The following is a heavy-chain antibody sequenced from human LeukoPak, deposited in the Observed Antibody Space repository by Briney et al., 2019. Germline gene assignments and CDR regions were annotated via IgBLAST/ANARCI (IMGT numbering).Heavy chain of an antibody. J-gene: IGHJ4*02. Sequence: GASVKVSCKASGGTFSSYGISWVRQAPGQGLEWMGWISAYNGNTNYAQKLQGRVTMTTDTSTSTAYMELRSLRPDDTAVYYCARDGGRTIGFRPYYFDYWGQGTLVTVSS. CDR1: GGTFSSYG. CDR2: ISAYNGNT. V-gene: IGHV1-18*01. D-gene: IGHD1-26*01. CDR3: ARDGGRTIGFRPYYFDY.